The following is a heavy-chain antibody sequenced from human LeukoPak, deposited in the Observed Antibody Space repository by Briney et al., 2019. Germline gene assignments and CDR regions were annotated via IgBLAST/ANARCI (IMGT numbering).Heavy chain of an antibody. V-gene: IGHV3-53*01. CDR1: GFTVSSNY. CDR2: IYSGGST. Sequence: GGSLRLSCAASGFTVSSNYMSWVRQAPGKGLEWVSVIYSGGSTYYADSVKGRFTIPRDSSKNTLYLQMNSLRAGDAAVYYCAKAPVTTCSGAYCYPFDYWSQGTLVTVSS. CDR3: AKAPVTTCSGAYCYPFDY. D-gene: IGHD2-15*01. J-gene: IGHJ4*02.